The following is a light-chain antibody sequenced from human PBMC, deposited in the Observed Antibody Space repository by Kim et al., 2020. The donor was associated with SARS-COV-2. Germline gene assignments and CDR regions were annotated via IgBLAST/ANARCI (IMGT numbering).Light chain of an antibody. CDR1: GSKGVRNK. CDR2: GDN. Sequence: GDRVSSFCFRSGSKGVRNKVNWYQRHPGTSPRLLIFGDNQRPSGVPDRFSGSKSGTSASLAISGLQSEDEADYYCAAWDDNLNGVGFGGGTQLTVL. CDR3: AAWDDNLNGVG. J-gene: IGLJ2*01. V-gene: IGLV1-44*01.